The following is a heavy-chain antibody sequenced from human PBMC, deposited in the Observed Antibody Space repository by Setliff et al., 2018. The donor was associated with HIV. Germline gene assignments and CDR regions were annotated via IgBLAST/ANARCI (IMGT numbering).Heavy chain of an antibody. V-gene: IGHV1-18*01. CDR3: ARELPDSSSWVDY. CDR2: ISAYNDNT. D-gene: IGHD6-13*01. CDR1: GYTFSNYG. Sequence: GASVKVSCKASGYTFSNYGISWVRQAPGQGLEWMGWISAYNDNTHYAQKLQGRVTMTTDTSTNTAYMELRSLRSDDTAVCYCARELPDSSSWVDYWGQGTLVTVSS. J-gene: IGHJ4*02.